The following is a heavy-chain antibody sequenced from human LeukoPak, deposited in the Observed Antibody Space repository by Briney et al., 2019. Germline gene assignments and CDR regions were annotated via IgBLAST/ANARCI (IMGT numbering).Heavy chain of an antibody. V-gene: IGHV4-4*07. Sequence: SETLFLTXTVSGGSISSYYWSWIRQPAGKGREWIGRIYTTGNTDYNPSLKSRVTMSVDTSKNQFSLNLSPVTAADTAVYYCARDARGWSGFDYWGQGTLVTVSS. J-gene: IGHJ4*02. CDR1: GGSISSYY. CDR3: ARDARGWSGFDY. D-gene: IGHD3-3*01. CDR2: IYTTGNT.